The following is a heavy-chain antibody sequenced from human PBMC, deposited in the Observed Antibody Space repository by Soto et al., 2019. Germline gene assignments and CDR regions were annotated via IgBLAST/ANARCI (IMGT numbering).Heavy chain of an antibody. V-gene: IGHV3-7*05. Sequence: GGSLRLSCAASGFTFSSYWMSWVRQAPGKGLEWVANIKQDGSEKYYVDSVKGRFTISRDNAKNSLYLQMNSLRAEDTAVYYCARFGGDYDILTGPFDYWGQGTLVTVSS. D-gene: IGHD3-9*01. J-gene: IGHJ4*02. CDR3: ARFGGDYDILTGPFDY. CDR1: GFTFSSYW. CDR2: IKQDGSEK.